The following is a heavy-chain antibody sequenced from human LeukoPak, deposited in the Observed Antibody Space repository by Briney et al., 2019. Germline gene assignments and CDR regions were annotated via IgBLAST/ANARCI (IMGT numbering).Heavy chain of an antibody. Sequence: ASVKVSCKASGFVFTSYGFTWVRQAPGQGLEWVGWMNPNSGSTGYAQKFQGRVTMTRNIFMSTACMELSSLRSEDTAVYYCARPRFGGNSGNYFDYWGQGTLVTVSS. V-gene: IGHV1-8*01. CDR1: GFVFTSYG. CDR3: ARPRFGGNSGNYFDY. D-gene: IGHD4-23*01. CDR2: MNPNSGST. J-gene: IGHJ4*02.